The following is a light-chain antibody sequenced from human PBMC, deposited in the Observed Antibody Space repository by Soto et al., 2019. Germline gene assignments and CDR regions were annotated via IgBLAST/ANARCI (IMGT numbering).Light chain of an antibody. J-gene: IGKJ2*01. CDR1: QSVSSTY. Sequence: EIVLTQSPGTLSLSPGERATLSCRASQSVSSTYLAWYQQKPGQAPRLLIYGASSRATGIPDRFSGSGSGTEFTLTISRLEPEDFAVYYCQQYGNSIYTFGQGTKLEIK. CDR3: QQYGNSIYT. V-gene: IGKV3-20*01. CDR2: GAS.